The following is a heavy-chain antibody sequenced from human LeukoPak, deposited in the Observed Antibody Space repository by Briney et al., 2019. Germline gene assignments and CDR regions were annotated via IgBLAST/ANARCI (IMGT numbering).Heavy chain of an antibody. CDR1: GGSFSGYH. CDR3: ARHVSGRWFGDDYPYYADV. J-gene: IGHJ6*03. Sequence: SETLSLTCAVYGGSFSGYHWSWIRQTPGKGLEWIGEIHPYGGSNYNPSLKSRVTISVDTSKNLFSLKLNSVTAADTALYYCARHVSGRWFGDDYPYYADVWGKGTTVTISS. V-gene: IGHV4-34*01. CDR2: IHPYGGS. D-gene: IGHD3-10*01.